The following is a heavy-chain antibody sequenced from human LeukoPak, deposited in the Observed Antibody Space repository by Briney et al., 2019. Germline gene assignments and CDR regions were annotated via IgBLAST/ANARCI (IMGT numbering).Heavy chain of an antibody. V-gene: IGHV3-23*01. CDR3: AKAGSGYSYAHYFDY. D-gene: IGHD5-18*01. Sequence: SGGSLRLSCAASGLTFSHYAMGWVRQAPGKGLEWVSITSGGGGETYEAASVKGRFNISRDNSKNTLYLQMNSLRAEDTAVYYCAKAGSGYSYAHYFDYWGQGTLVTVSS. J-gene: IGHJ4*02. CDR1: GLTFSHYA. CDR2: TSGGGGET.